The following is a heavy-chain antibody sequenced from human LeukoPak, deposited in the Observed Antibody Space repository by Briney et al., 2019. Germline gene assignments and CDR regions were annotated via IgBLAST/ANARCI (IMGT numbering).Heavy chain of an antibody. V-gene: IGHV3-64D*06. CDR3: LKGSQGPIWQQLVPDH. D-gene: IGHD6-13*01. CDR1: GFALSTYA. CDR2: ISTDGRNT. Sequence: PGGSLRLSCLATGFALSTYAMHWVRQAPGKGLEHVSTISTDGRNTYYADSAKGRFTISRDTSKNTLYLQMSSLRGGDTAVYYCLKGSQGPIWQQLVPDHWGQGTQVTVSS. J-gene: IGHJ4*02.